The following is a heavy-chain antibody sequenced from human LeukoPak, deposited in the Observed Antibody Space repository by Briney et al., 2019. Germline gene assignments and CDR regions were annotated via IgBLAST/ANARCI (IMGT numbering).Heavy chain of an antibody. Sequence: GRSLRLSCAASEFTFSSFAMHWVRQAPGKGLEWVALISYDGSNKYYADSVKGRFTISRDNSKNTLYLQMNSLRAEDTAVYYCAREGFSRGYYYYYYMDVWGKGTTVTVSS. J-gene: IGHJ6*03. D-gene: IGHD6-13*01. CDR1: EFTFSSFA. CDR3: AREGFSRGYYYYYYMDV. CDR2: ISYDGSNK. V-gene: IGHV3-30*04.